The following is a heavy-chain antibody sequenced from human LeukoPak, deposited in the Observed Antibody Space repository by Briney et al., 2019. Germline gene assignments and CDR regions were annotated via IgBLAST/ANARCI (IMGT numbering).Heavy chain of an antibody. Sequence: PGGSLRLSCAASGFTFSGYGMHWVRQAPGKGLEWVAVISYDGHNEYYGDSVKGRFTISRDNSKNTVFLQMNSLRAEDTAVYYCARGAGPYDAFDIWGRGTMVTVSS. J-gene: IGHJ3*02. V-gene: IGHV3-30*03. D-gene: IGHD6-13*01. CDR3: ARGAGPYDAFDI. CDR1: GFTFSGYG. CDR2: ISYDGHNE.